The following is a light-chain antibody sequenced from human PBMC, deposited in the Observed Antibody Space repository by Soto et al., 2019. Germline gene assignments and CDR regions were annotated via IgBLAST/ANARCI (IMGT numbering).Light chain of an antibody. V-gene: IGLV2-14*01. CDR3: QSYDISLSGSRV. Sequence: QSALTQPASVSGSPGQSITISCTGTSSDVGGYNYVSWYQQHPGKAPKLMIYEVSNRPSGVSNRFSGSKSGNTASLTISGLQAEDEADYYCQSYDISLSGSRVFGAGTKLTVL. CDR2: EVS. CDR1: SSDVGGYNY. J-gene: IGLJ1*01.